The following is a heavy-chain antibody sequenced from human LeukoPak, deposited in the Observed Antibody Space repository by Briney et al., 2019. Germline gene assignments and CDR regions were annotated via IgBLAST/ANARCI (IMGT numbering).Heavy chain of an antibody. CDR3: AREGIAVAAADY. V-gene: IGHV4-59*12. Sequence: SETLSLTCTVSGGSISSYYWSWIRQPPGKGLEWIGEIYHSGSTNYNPSLKSRVTISVDKSKNQFSLKLSSVTAADTAVYYCAREGIAVAAADYWGQGTLVTVSS. CDR1: GGSISSYY. CDR2: IYHSGST. J-gene: IGHJ4*02. D-gene: IGHD6-19*01.